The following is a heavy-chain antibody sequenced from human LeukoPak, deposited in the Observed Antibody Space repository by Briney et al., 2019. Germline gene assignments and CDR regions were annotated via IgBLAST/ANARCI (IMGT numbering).Heavy chain of an antibody. D-gene: IGHD4-11*01. V-gene: IGHV4-4*07. CDR2: ICTSGST. J-gene: IGHJ2*01. CDR1: GDSIRGYY. CDR3: ARGVTSVQSFWYFDL. Sequence: SETLSLTCSVSGDSIRGYYWNWIRQPAGKGLEWIGRICTSGSTDYKPSLKSRVTMSVDASKKWFSLKMTSLTAADTAVYYCARGVTSVQSFWYFDLWGRGTLVTVSS.